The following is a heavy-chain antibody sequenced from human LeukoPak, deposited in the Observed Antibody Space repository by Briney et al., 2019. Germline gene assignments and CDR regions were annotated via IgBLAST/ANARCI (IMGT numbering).Heavy chain of an antibody. CDR1: GLTFTNAW. V-gene: IGHV3-15*07. Sequence: GGSLRLSCAASGLTFTNAWMNWVRQAPGKGLEWVGPIKSKADGETIDYAAPVKGRFTFPRDDSKNMLYLQMSSLKSEDTAVYYCSTLTSRGLSDSWGQGTLVAVSS. J-gene: IGHJ4*02. CDR2: IKSKADGETI. CDR3: STLTSRGLSDS. D-gene: IGHD1-20*01.